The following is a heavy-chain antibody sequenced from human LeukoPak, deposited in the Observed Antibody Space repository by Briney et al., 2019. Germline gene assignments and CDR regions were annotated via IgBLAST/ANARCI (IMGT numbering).Heavy chain of an antibody. J-gene: IGHJ3*02. CDR2: IYYSGST. D-gene: IGHD3-16*01. CDR3: ARWRGKDDAFDI. CDR1: GGSISSYY. V-gene: IGHV4-59*01. Sequence: SQTLSLTCTVSGGSISSYYWSWIRQPPGKGLEWIGYIYYSGSTNYNPSLKSRVTISVDTSKNQFSLKLSSVTAADTAVYYCARWRGKDDAFDIWGQGTMVTVSS.